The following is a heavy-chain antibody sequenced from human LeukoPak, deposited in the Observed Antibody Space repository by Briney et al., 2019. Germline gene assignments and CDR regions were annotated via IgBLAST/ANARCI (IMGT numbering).Heavy chain of an antibody. D-gene: IGHD3-9*01. CDR2: ISAYNGNT. Sequence: GASVKVSCKASSYTFTRYGISWVRQAPGQGLEWMGWISAYNGNTNYAQKPQDRVTMTTDTSTSTAYMELRSLRSDDTAVYYCARDLNVLRYFDGLVGNAFDIWGQGTMVTVSS. CDR1: SYTFTRYG. V-gene: IGHV1-18*01. J-gene: IGHJ3*02. CDR3: ARDLNVLRYFDGLVGNAFDI.